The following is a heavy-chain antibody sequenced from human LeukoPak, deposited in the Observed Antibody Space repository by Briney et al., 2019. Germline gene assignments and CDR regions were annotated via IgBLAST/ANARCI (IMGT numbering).Heavy chain of an antibody. J-gene: IGHJ4*02. D-gene: IGHD3-22*01. Sequence: GGSLRLSCAASGFTFSSYAMHWVRQAPGKGLEYVLAISSNGGSTYYANSVKGRFTISRDNSKNTLYLQMGSLRAEDMAVYYCARGYYDSSGSLLYWGQGTLVTVSS. CDR2: ISSNGGST. CDR1: GFTFSSYA. CDR3: ARGYYDSSGSLLY. V-gene: IGHV3-64*01.